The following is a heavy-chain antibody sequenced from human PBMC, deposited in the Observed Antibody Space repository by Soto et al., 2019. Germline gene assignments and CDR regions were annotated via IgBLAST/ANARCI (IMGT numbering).Heavy chain of an antibody. V-gene: IGHV4-59*01. J-gene: IGHJ5*02. Sequence: PSETLSLTCSVSGDYISSYYWSWIRQPPGKGLEWIGYIYYSGSTNYNPSFKSRVTISVDTPKNQFSLKLTSVTAADTAVYYCARGVATIGPWGQGTLVTVSS. CDR2: IYYSGST. CDR1: GDYISSYY. CDR3: ARGVATIGP. D-gene: IGHD5-12*01.